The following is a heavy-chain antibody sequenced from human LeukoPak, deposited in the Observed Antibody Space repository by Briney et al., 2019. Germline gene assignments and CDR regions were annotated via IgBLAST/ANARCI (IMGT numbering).Heavy chain of an antibody. CDR2: IYHSGST. CDR3: ARARVGIGGFDY. CDR1: GGAISSGGYS. J-gene: IGHJ4*02. D-gene: IGHD3-16*01. V-gene: IGHV4-30-2*01. Sequence: SETLSLTCAVSGGAISSGGYSWSWIRQPPGKGLEWIGYIYHSGSTYYNPSLKSRVTISVDRSKNQFSLKLSSVTVADTAVYYCARARVGIGGFDYWGQGTLVTVSS.